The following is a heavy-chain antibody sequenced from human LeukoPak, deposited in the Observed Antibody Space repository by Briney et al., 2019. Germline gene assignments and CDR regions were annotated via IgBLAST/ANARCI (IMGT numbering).Heavy chain of an antibody. CDR1: GFTFSSYG. Sequence: PGGSLRLSCAASGFTFSSYGMSWVRQAPGKGLEWVSAISGSGGSTYYADSVKGRFTISRDNSKNTLYLQMNSLRAEDTAVYYCAKDRRPYDSSGLAFDYWGQGTLVTVSS. D-gene: IGHD3-22*01. CDR2: ISGSGGST. CDR3: AKDRRPYDSSGLAFDY. V-gene: IGHV3-23*01. J-gene: IGHJ4*02.